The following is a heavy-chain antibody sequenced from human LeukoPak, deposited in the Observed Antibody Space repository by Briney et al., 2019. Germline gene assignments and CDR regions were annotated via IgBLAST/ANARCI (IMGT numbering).Heavy chain of an antibody. CDR3: AKDPEYYGSGTYYKANWFDP. J-gene: IGHJ5*02. Sequence: PGGSLRLSCAASGFTFSSYAMNWVRQAPGKGLEWVSAISGNGGSTHYADSVKGRFAISRDNSKNTLYLQMNTLRAEHTAVYYCAKDPEYYGSGTYYKANWFDPWGQGTVVTVSS. V-gene: IGHV3-23*01. CDR2: ISGNGGST. CDR1: GFTFSSYA. D-gene: IGHD3-10*01.